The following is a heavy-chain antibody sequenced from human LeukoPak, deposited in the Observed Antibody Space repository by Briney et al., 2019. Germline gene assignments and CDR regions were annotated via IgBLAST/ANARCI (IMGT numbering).Heavy chain of an antibody. D-gene: IGHD2-15*01. CDR3: ARVGYCSGGSCSVGAFDI. V-gene: IGHV5-51*01. Sequence: GASLEISCQGSGSSFTSYWIGWVRQLPGKGLEWMGIIYPGDSDTRYSPSFQGQVTISADKSISTAYLQWSSLKASDTAMYYCARVGYCSGGSCSVGAFDIWGQGTMVTVSS. J-gene: IGHJ3*02. CDR2: IYPGDSDT. CDR1: GSSFTSYW.